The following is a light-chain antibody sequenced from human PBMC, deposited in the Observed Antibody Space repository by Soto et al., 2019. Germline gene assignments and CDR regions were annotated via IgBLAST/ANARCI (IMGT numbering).Light chain of an antibody. CDR3: QQLHSYPIT. CDR1: QDMSTY. CDR2: GAS. Sequence: ASQDMSTYVAWYQQKPGEAPKLLIYGASTLRSGVPSRFSGSESGAVFTLTISSLQPEDFATYYCQQLHSYPITFGQGRRLAI. J-gene: IGKJ5*01. V-gene: IGKV1-9*01.